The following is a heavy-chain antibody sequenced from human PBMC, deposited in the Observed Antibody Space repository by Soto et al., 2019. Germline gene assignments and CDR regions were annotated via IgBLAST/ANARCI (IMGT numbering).Heavy chain of an antibody. CDR3: ARTRLTGDRREAFDI. V-gene: IGHV3-48*02. Sequence: EVQLVESGGGLVQPGGSLRLSCAASGFTFSSYSMSWVRQGPGKGLEWVSYIDTSGSTTYYADSVKGRFANSRANAKNSLYLQVNSLRDEDTAVYYCARTRLTGDRREAFDIGGQGTMVTVSS. CDR2: IDTSGSTT. D-gene: IGHD7-27*01. CDR1: GFTFSSYS. J-gene: IGHJ3*02.